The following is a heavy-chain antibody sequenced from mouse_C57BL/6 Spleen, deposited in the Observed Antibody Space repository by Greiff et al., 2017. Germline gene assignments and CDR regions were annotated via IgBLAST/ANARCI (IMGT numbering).Heavy chain of an antibody. J-gene: IGHJ3*01. CDR2: IDPETGGT. CDR3: TRYYGNYEGSWFAY. V-gene: IGHV1-15*01. CDR1: GYTFTDYE. D-gene: IGHD2-1*01. Sequence: VKLQESGAELVRPGASVTLSCKASGYTFTDYEMHWVKQTPVHGLEWIGAIDPETGGTAYNQKFKGKAILTADKSSSTAYMELRSLTSEDSAVYYCTRYYGNYEGSWFAYWGQGTLVTVSA.